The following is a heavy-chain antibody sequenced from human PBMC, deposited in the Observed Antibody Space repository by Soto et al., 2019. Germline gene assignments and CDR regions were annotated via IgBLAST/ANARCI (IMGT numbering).Heavy chain of an antibody. CDR3: AHSAPDYDFWSGPPGDYYYMDV. D-gene: IGHD3-3*01. V-gene: IGHV3-23*01. CDR2: ISGSGGST. J-gene: IGHJ6*03. CDR1: GFTFSSYA. Sequence: GRSLRLSCAASGFTFSSYAMSWVRQAPGKGLEWVSAISGSGGSTYYADSVKGRFTISRDNSKNTLYLQMNSLRAEDTAVYYCAHSAPDYDFWSGPPGDYYYMDVWGKGTTVTVSS.